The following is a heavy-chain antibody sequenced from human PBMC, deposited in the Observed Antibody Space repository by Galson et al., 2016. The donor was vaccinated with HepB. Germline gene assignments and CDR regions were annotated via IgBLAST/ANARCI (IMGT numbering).Heavy chain of an antibody. CDR2: ISHTGRA. D-gene: IGHD4-17*01. Sequence: SETLSLTCVVSGGFLNGYYWSWIRQPPGKGLEWVGDISHTGRAIYRPSLESRLTISLDTSTNQFFLKLTSVTAADTAVYYCARGGSGNGDYVTNNYFGPWGRGILVTVSS. CDR3: ARGGSGNGDYVTNNYFGP. CDR1: GGFLNGYY. V-gene: IGHV4-34*01. J-gene: IGHJ5*02.